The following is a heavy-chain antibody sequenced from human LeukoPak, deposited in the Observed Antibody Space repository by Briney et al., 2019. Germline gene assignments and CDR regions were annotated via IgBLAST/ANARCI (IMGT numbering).Heavy chain of an antibody. Sequence: PSETLSLTCSLSGGSISSSSYYWAWIRQPPGKGLEWIGSIYYSGNTYYNPSLKSRVTISVDTSKNQFSLKLSSVTAADTAVYYCAGRKYYDNSGYHDAFDIWGQGTMVTVSS. J-gene: IGHJ3*02. CDR2: IYYSGNT. D-gene: IGHD3-22*01. CDR1: GGSISSSSYY. CDR3: AGRKYYDNSGYHDAFDI. V-gene: IGHV4-39*07.